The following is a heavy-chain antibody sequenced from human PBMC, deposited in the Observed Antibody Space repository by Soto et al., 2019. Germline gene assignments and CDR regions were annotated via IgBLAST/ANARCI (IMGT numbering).Heavy chain of an antibody. Sequence: SETLSLTCAVYGGSFSGYYWSWIRQPQGKGLEWIGEINHSGSTNYNPSLKSRVTISVDTSKNQFSLKLSSVTAADTAVYYCARVRVRTGGHDAFDIWGQGTMVTVSS. J-gene: IGHJ3*02. CDR3: ARVRVRTGGHDAFDI. D-gene: IGHD7-27*01. CDR2: INHSGST. V-gene: IGHV4-34*01. CDR1: GGSFSGYY.